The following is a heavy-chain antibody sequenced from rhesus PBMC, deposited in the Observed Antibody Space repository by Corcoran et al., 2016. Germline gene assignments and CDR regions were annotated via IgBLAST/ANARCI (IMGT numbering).Heavy chain of an antibody. CDR2: SSGSGGST. D-gene: IGHD1-44*01. J-gene: IGHJ4*01. CDR3: ARDLIVGVFDY. Sequence: QLQLQESGPGLVKPSETLSLTCAVSGGSISSNYWSWIRQPPGKGLEWIGRSSGSGGSTDYNPSLKSRVAISPDTSKNQFSMKLSAVTAADTAVYYCARDLIVGVFDYWGQGVLVTVSS. CDR1: GGSISSNY. V-gene: IGHV4-173*01.